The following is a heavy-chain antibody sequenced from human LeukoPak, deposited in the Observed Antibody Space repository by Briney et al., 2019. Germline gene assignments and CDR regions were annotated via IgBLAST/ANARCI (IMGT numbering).Heavy chain of an antibody. CDR2: IYYSGST. V-gene: IGHV4-39*07. CDR1: GGSISSSSYY. Sequence: PSETLSLTCTVSGGSISSSSYYWGWIRQPPGKGLEWIGSIYYSGSTYYNPSLKSRVTISVDTSKNQFSLKLSSVTAADTAVYYCARDVRIAVAGLDAFDIWGQGTMVTVSS. J-gene: IGHJ3*02. CDR3: ARDVRIAVAGLDAFDI. D-gene: IGHD6-19*01.